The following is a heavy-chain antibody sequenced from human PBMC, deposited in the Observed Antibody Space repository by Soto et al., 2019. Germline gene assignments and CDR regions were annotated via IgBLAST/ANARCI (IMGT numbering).Heavy chain of an antibody. J-gene: IGHJ4*02. CDR1: GGSISSYY. V-gene: IGHV4-59*01. Sequence: PSETLSLTCTVSGGSISSYYWSWIRQPPGKGLEWIGYIYYSGSTNYNPSLKSRVTISVDTSKNQFSLKLSSVTAADTAVYYCARAARYGGNFDYWGKGTLVTVSS. CDR3: ARAARYGGNFDY. CDR2: IYYSGST. D-gene: IGHD2-15*01.